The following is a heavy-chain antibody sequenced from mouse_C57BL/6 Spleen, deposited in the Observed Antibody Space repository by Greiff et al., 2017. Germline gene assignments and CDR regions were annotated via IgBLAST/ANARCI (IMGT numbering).Heavy chain of an antibody. CDR3: ARKGVITTVVATKEYFDV. V-gene: IGHV1-7*01. CDR1: GYTFTSYW. CDR2: INPSSGYT. J-gene: IGHJ1*03. Sequence: VQLQQSGAELAKPGASVKLSCKASGYTFTSYWMHWVKQRPGQGLEWIGYINPSSGYTKYNQKFKDKATLTADKSSSTAYMQLSSLTYEDSAVYYCARKGVITTVVATKEYFDVWGTGTTVTVSS. D-gene: IGHD1-1*01.